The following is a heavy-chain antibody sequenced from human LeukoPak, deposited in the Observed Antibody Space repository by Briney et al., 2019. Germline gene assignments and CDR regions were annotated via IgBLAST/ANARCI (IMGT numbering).Heavy chain of an antibody. D-gene: IGHD3-3*01. CDR3: ARDLNERPLPSYYDFWSGYLNY. V-gene: IGHV1-18*01. Sequence: ASVKVSCKASGYTFTSYGISWVRQAPGQGLEWMGWISAYNGNTNYAQKLQGRVTMTTDTSTSTAYMELSRLRSDDTAVYYCARDLNERPLPSYYDFWSGYLNYWGQGTLVTVSS. CDR1: GYTFTSYG. J-gene: IGHJ4*02. CDR2: ISAYNGNT.